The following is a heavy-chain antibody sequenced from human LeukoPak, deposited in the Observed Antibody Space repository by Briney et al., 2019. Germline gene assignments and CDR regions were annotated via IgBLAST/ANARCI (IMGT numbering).Heavy chain of an antibody. CDR3: AKHSGTSLYFDY. Sequence: GGSLRLSCAASGFTFSTYAMHWVRQAPGKGLEWVAVISYDEGSKYYADSVKGRFTISRVNAKNTLYLQMNSLRAEDTAVYYCAKHSGTSLYFDYWGQGTLVTVSS. D-gene: IGHD1-26*01. CDR2: ISYDEGSK. J-gene: IGHJ4*02. CDR1: GFTFSTYA. V-gene: IGHV3-30*04.